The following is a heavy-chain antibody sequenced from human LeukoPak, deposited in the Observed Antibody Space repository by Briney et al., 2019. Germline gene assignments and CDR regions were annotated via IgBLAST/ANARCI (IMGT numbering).Heavy chain of an antibody. Sequence: SETLSLTCTVSGGSISSSSYYWGWIRQPPGKGLEWIGSIYYSGSTNYNPSLKSRVTISVDKSRNQFSLKLSSVTAADTAVYYCATLDSSGYPRDAFDIWGQGTMVTVSS. CDR2: IYYSGST. J-gene: IGHJ3*02. CDR1: GGSISSSSYY. V-gene: IGHV4-39*07. D-gene: IGHD3-22*01. CDR3: ATLDSSGYPRDAFDI.